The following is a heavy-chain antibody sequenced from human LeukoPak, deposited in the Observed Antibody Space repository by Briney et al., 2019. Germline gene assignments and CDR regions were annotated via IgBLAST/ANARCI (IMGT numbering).Heavy chain of an antibody. Sequence: ASVTVSCKASGYTFTGYYMHWVRQAPGQGLEWMGWINPNSGGTNYAQKFQGRVTMTRDTSISTAYMELSRLRSDDTAVYYCAGAGKNDPYFDYWGQGTLVTVSS. CDR2: INPNSGGT. J-gene: IGHJ4*02. CDR1: GYTFTGYY. V-gene: IGHV1-2*02. D-gene: IGHD1-1*01. CDR3: AGAGKNDPYFDY.